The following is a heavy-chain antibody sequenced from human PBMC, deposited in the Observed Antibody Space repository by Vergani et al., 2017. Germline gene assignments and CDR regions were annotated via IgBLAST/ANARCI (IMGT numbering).Heavy chain of an antibody. J-gene: IGHJ6*03. CDR3: ARVNTETNGHLYYYDYMDV. CDR1: GGSFTSYH. D-gene: IGHD4-11*01. CDR2: IDHTGRP. V-gene: IGHV4-34*01. Sequence: QVQLQQWGGALLKPSETLSLTCVVNGGSFTSYHWTWIRQSPGEGLEWVGDIDHTGRPDYNRALKSRLTMSVDKSRNHFALTLNSVTATDTAIYFCARVNTETNGHLYYYDYMDVWGQGTAVTVS.